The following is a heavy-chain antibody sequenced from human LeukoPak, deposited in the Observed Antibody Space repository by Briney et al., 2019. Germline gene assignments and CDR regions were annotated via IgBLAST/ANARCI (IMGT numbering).Heavy chain of an antibody. D-gene: IGHD3-10*01. Sequence: SVKVSCKASGGTFSSYAISWVRQAPGQGLEWMGGIIPIFGTANYAQKFQGGVTITTDESTSTAYMELSSLRSEDTAVYYCASSYGSGSYYLFDYWGQGTLVTVSS. J-gene: IGHJ4*02. CDR3: ASSYGSGSYYLFDY. CDR1: GGTFSSYA. V-gene: IGHV1-69*05. CDR2: IIPIFGTA.